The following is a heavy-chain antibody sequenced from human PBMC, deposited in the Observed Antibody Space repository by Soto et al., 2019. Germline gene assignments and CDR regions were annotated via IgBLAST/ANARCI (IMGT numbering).Heavy chain of an antibody. CDR1: GFTFNSYG. D-gene: IGHD6-13*01. CDR2: ISGNGVGT. J-gene: IGHJ4*02. Sequence: GGSLRLSCAASGFTFNSYGMSWVRQAPGKGLEWVSGISGNGVGTYYADSVKGRFTISRDNSKNTLYLQMNSLRVEDTAVYYCATWSNSWTYNFDYWGQGTLVTVSS. CDR3: ATWSNSWTYNFDY. V-gene: IGHV3-23*01.